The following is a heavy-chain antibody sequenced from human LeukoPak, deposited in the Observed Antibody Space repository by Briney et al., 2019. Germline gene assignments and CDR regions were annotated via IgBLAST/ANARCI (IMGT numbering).Heavy chain of an antibody. V-gene: IGHV4-34*01. J-gene: IGHJ4*02. D-gene: IGHD3-22*01. Sequence: PSETLSLTCAVYGGSFSGYYWSWIRQPRGKGLEWIGEMNHRGSTNYYPSLTSRVTISVDTSKNQFSLKLSSVTAADTAVYYCARAPPGRYYYDSSGFHKTRHYFYYWGQGTLVTVSP. CDR2: MNHRGST. CDR1: GGSFSGYY. CDR3: ARAPPGRYYYDSSGFHKTRHYFYY.